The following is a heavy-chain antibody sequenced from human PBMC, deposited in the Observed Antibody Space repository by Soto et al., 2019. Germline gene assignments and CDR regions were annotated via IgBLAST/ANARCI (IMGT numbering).Heavy chain of an antibody. V-gene: IGHV4-30-4*01. CDR2: IYYGEST. J-gene: IGHJ4*02. D-gene: IGHD4-17*01. CDR1: GGSVDSGNHY. CDR3: ARDMGSAMTTRIFDH. Sequence: QVLVQESGPGLVKPSQTLTLSCTVSGGSVDSGNHYWNWIRQPPGKGLEWIGYIYYGESTYYNPSLKSRDTISVDTSQSRFSLRLTSVTAADTAVYYCARDMGSAMTTRIFDHWGQGTLVNVSS.